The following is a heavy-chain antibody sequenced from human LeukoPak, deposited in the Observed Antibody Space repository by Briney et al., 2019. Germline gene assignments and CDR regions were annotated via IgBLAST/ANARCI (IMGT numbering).Heavy chain of an antibody. V-gene: IGHV3-30*19. J-gene: IGHJ4*02. CDR2: ISYDGSNK. CDR1: GFTFSTYD. CDR3: ARGGGSFHDY. Sequence: GGSLRLSCAASGFTFSTYDMHWVRQAPGKGLEWVAIISYDGSNKYYADSVKGRFTISRGNSKNTLYLQMNSLRADDTAVYYCARGGGSFHDYWGQGTLVTVSS. D-gene: IGHD2/OR15-2a*01.